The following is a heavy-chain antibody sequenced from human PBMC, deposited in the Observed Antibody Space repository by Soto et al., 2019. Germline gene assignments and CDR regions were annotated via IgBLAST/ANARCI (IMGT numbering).Heavy chain of an antibody. J-gene: IGHJ4*02. D-gene: IGHD6-6*01. CDR1: GFTFSSYA. V-gene: IGHV3-23*01. CDR3: AKIEYSSPVPDY. Sequence: PGVSLRLSCAASGFTFSSYAMSWVRQAPGKGLEWVSAISGSGGSTYYADSVKGRFTISRDNSKNTLYLQMNSLRAEDTAVYYCAKIEYSSPVPDYWGQGTLVTVSS. CDR2: ISGSGGST.